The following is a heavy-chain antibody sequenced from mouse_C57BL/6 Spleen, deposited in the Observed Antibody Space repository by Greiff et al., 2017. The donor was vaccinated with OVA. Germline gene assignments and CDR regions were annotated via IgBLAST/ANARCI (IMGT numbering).Heavy chain of an antibody. CDR3: TRGIYYYGSSLDYFDY. V-gene: IGHV1-81*01. D-gene: IGHD1-1*01. CDR1: GYTFTSYG. J-gene: IGHJ2*01. CDR2: LYPRSGNT. Sequence: VKLVESGAELARPGASVKLSCKASGYTFTSYGISWVKQRTGQGLEWIGELYPRSGNTYYNEKFKGKATLTADKSSSTAYMELRSLTSEDSAVYFCTRGIYYYGSSLDYFDYWGQGTTRTVSS.